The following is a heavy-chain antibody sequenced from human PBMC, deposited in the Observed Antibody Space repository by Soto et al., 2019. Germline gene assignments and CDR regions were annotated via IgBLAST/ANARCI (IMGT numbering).Heavy chain of an antibody. Sequence: SGPTLVKPTQTLTLTCTFSGFSLSTSGVGVGWIRQPPGKALEWLALIYWDDDKRYSPSLKSRLTITKDTSKNQVVLTMTNMDPVDTATYYCAHQQCGGSSCPSGYNWFDPWGQGTLVTVSS. D-gene: IGHD6-13*01. CDR2: IYWDDDK. CDR3: AHQQCGGSSCPSGYNWFDP. J-gene: IGHJ5*02. V-gene: IGHV2-5*02. CDR1: GFSLSTSGVG.